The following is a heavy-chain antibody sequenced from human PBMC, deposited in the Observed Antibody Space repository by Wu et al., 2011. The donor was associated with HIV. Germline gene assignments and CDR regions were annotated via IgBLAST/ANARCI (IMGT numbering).Heavy chain of an antibody. CDR1: GDTFSSFA. D-gene: IGHD2-21*01. V-gene: IGHV1-69*06. CDR3: ARTDSISAIAGDAFDI. Sequence: GDTFSSFAISWVRQAPGQGLEWMGGIIPIFDTVNYAQKFQGRVTISADKSISTAYLEWSSLKASDTAMYYCARTDSISAIAGDAFDIWGQGTMVTVSS. J-gene: IGHJ3*02. CDR2: IIPIFDTV.